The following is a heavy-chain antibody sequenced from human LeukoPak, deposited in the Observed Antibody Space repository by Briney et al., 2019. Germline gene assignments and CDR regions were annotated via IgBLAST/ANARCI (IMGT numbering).Heavy chain of an antibody. J-gene: IGHJ4*01. CDR2: VNQDGTQK. CDR1: GFTFNKYW. V-gene: IGHV3-7*01. D-gene: IGHD6-19*01. CDR3: VRDVSSGWAFDY. Sequence: GGSLRLSCSASGFTFNKYWMSWIRQLPGQGLEWVANVNQDGTQKYYVDSVKGRFTNSRDNARNLLYLQMNSLRAEDTAVYYCVRDVSSGWAFDYWGHGTLVTVSS.